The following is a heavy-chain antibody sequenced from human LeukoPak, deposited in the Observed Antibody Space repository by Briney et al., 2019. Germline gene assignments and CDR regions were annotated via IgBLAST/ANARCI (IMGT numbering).Heavy chain of an antibody. CDR3: ARGRPWFDP. CDR2: INHSGST. D-gene: IGHD6-6*01. V-gene: IGHV4-34*01. J-gene: IGHJ5*02. Sequence: SETLSLTCAVYGGSFSGYYWSWIRQPPGKGLEWIGEINHSGSTNYNPSLKSRVTISVDTSKNQFSLKLSSVTAADTAVYYCARGRPWFDPLGPGNPGHRLL. CDR1: GGSFSGYY.